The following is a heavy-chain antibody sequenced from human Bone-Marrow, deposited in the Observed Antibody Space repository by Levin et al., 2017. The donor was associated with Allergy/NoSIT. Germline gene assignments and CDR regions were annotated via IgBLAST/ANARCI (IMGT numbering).Heavy chain of an antibody. CDR3: ARDPTPLVTTRGGGIFDY. CDR1: GFTFSSYA. D-gene: IGHD4-17*01. CDR2: ISYDGSNK. Sequence: PGGSLRLSCAASGFTFSSYAMHWVRQAPGKGLEWVAVISYDGSNKYYADSVKGRFTISRDNSKNTLYLQMNSLRAEDTAVYYCARDPTPLVTTRGGGIFDYWGQGTLVTVSS. V-gene: IGHV3-30-3*01. J-gene: IGHJ4*02.